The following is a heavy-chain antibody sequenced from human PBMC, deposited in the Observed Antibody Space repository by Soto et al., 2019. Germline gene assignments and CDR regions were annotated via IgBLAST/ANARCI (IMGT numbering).Heavy chain of an antibody. D-gene: IGHD3-22*01. Sequence: GASVKVSCKASGGTFSSYAISWVRQAPGQGLEWMGGIIPIFGTANYAQKFQGRVTITADESTSTAYMELSSLRSEDTAVYYCARSYYDSSGYYVVSSAFDIWGQGTMVTV. CDR2: IIPIFGTA. CDR3: ARSYYDSSGYYVVSSAFDI. CDR1: GGTFSSYA. J-gene: IGHJ3*02. V-gene: IGHV1-69*13.